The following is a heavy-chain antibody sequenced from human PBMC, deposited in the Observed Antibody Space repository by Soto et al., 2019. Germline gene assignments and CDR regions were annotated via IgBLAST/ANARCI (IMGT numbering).Heavy chain of an antibody. CDR1: GGSISSYY. V-gene: IGHV4-59*01. D-gene: IGHD6-13*01. CDR2: IYYSGST. Sequence: SETLSLTCTVSGGSISSYYWSWIRQPPGKGLEWIGYIYYSGSTNYNPSLKSRVTISVDTSKNQFSLKLSSVTAADTAVYYCARTAAAVAWFDPWGQGTLGTVS. J-gene: IGHJ5*02. CDR3: ARTAAAVAWFDP.